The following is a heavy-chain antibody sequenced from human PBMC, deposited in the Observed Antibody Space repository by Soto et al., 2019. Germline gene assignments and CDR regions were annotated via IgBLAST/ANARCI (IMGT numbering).Heavy chain of an antibody. D-gene: IGHD3-16*01. V-gene: IGHV3-33*01. J-gene: IGHJ3*02. CDR2: IWDDGNQK. CDR1: GFTFSNYG. CDR3: VRGGKTAGAFDI. Sequence: PGGSLRLSCAASGFTFSNYGMHWVRQAPGKGLEWVAVIWDDGNQKYYVDSVKGRFTISRDNSENTMFLQMNSLTAEDTAVYYCVRGGKTAGAFDIWGRGTMVTVSS.